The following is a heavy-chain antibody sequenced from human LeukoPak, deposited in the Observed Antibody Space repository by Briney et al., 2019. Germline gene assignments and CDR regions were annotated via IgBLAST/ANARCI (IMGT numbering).Heavy chain of an antibody. Sequence: GGSLRLSCVGSGFIFSNHQMSWVRQAPGKGLEWVANIKYDGSEKHYVDSVKGRFTISRDDAKNSVFLQMNSLRAEDTAVYYCVRDIAVAGKDYWGQGTLVTVSS. CDR1: GFIFSNHQ. V-gene: IGHV3-7*04. J-gene: IGHJ4*02. CDR3: VRDIAVAGKDY. CDR2: IKYDGSEK. D-gene: IGHD6-19*01.